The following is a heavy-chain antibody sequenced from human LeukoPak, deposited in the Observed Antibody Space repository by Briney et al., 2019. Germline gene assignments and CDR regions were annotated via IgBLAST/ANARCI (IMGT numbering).Heavy chain of an antibody. CDR3: ARVLYFSSGWYQDYYYYYYMDV. J-gene: IGHJ6*03. CDR2: IYTSGST. V-gene: IGHV4-4*07. CDR1: GGSISSYY. Sequence: SSETLSLTRTVSGGSISSYYWSWIRQPAGKGLEWIGRIYTSGSTNYNPSLKSRVTMSVDTSKNQFSLKLSSVTAADTAVYYCARVLYFSSGWYQDYYYYYYMDVWGKGTTVTVSS. D-gene: IGHD6-19*01.